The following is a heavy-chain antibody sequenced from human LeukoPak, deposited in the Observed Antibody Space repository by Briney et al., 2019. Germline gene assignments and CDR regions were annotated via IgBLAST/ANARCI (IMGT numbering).Heavy chain of an antibody. D-gene: IGHD2-21*01. CDR1: GGTFTTFP. V-gene: IGHV1-69*16. J-gene: IGHJ4*02. CDR3: ARVSGESSGTSYSNQFFDY. Sequence: SVKVSCKASGGTFTTFPITWLRQAPGPGLDWMGGIIPILGTTNYAQKLQGRVTITTDEPPTTVYMELSSLRSEDTAMYFCARVSGESSGTSYSNQFFDYWGQGSLVTVSS. CDR2: IIPILGTT.